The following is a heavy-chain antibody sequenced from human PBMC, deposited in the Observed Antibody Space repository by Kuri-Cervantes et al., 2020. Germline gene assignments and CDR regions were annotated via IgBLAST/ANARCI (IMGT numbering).Heavy chain of an antibody. V-gene: IGHV1-3*02. D-gene: IGHD3-16*01. CDR2: SNAGNGNT. CDR3: ARDQYDYVWGNSPVGWDYYGMDV. CDR1: GYTFTSYA. Sequence: ASVKVSCKASGYTFTSYAMHWVRQAPGQRLEWMGWSNAGNGNTKSPQEFQGRVTMTRDTSTSTVYMGLSSLRSEDTAVYYCARDQYDYVWGNSPVGWDYYGMDVWGQGTTVTVSS. J-gene: IGHJ6*02.